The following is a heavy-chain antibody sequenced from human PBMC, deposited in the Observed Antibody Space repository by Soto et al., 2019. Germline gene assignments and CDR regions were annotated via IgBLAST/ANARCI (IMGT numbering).Heavy chain of an antibody. CDR2: INHSGST. D-gene: IGHD3-22*01. J-gene: IGHJ6*02. V-gene: IGHV4-34*01. CDR1: AGSAGSFSGYY. CDR3: ARHNYYSSGDYHYYYVMAV. Sequence: PSETLSVTCAGYAGSAGSFSGYYWIWIRQPPGKGLEWIGEINHSGSTNYNQSLKSRVTISVDTSKNQFSLKLSSVTAADTAVYYCARHNYYSSGDYHYYYVMAVWGQGSTDTGSS.